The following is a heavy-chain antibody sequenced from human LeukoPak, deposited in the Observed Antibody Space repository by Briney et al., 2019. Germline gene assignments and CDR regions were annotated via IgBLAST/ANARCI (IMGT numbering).Heavy chain of an antibody. Sequence: GGSLRLSCAASGFTFSNAWMSWVRQAPGKGLEWVSIIYTGGSTSYADSVKGRFTISRDNSKNTLYLQMNSLRVEDTAVYYCARNLGGKSYWGQGILVTVSS. V-gene: IGHV3-53*01. CDR1: GFTFSNAW. D-gene: IGHD1-26*01. J-gene: IGHJ4*02. CDR2: IYTGGST. CDR3: ARNLGGKSY.